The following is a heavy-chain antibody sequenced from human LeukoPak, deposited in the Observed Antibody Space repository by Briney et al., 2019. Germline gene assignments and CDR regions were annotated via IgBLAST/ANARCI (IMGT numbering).Heavy chain of an antibody. Sequence: PGGSLRLSCAASGFTVSSYSMNWVRQAPGKGLEWVSSISSSSSYIYYADSVKGRFTVSRDNAKNSLYLQMNSLRAEDTAVYYCARDEVYDRYYYYYYMDVWGKGTTVTVSS. CDR1: GFTVSSYS. D-gene: IGHD2/OR15-2a*01. J-gene: IGHJ6*03. V-gene: IGHV3-21*01. CDR3: ARDEVYDRYYYYYYMDV. CDR2: ISSSSSYI.